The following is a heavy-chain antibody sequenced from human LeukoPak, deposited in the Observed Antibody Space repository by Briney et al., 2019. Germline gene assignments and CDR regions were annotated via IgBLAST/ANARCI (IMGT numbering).Heavy chain of an antibody. Sequence: GGSLRLSCAASGFTFSDYYMSWIRQDPGKGLEWVSYISSSGSTIYYADSVKGRFTISRDNAKNSLYLQMNSLRAEDTAVYYCASIKAAAKAFDIWGQGTMVTVSS. D-gene: IGHD6-13*01. J-gene: IGHJ3*02. CDR3: ASIKAAAKAFDI. CDR1: GFTFSDYY. V-gene: IGHV3-11*01. CDR2: ISSSGSTI.